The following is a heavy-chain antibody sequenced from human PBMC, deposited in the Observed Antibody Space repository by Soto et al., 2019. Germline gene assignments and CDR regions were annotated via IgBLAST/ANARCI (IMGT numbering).Heavy chain of an antibody. J-gene: IGHJ4*02. D-gene: IGHD4-17*01. CDR3: AREVVAVDYGDYGSQIDY. Sequence: SVKVSCKASGGTFSSYTISWVRQAPGQGLEWMGLIIPILNIPNYAQKFQGRVTITADTSTSTAYMELSSLRSEDTAVYYRAREVVAVDYGDYGSQIDYWGQGTLVTVSS. CDR2: IIPILNIP. V-gene: IGHV1-69*10. CDR1: GGTFSSYT.